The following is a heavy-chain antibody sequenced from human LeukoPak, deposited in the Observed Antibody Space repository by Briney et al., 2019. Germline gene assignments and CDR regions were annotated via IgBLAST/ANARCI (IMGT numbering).Heavy chain of an antibody. CDR3: ARGRLQVALSSGHLKWLDP. Sequence: SVKVSCKASGSSFRSSTFAWVGQAPGRGLEWMGGIIPIFGAPNYALEFQGRATITTDESTSTVYMELSSLRSEDTAMYYCARGRLQVALSSGHLKWLDPWGQGSLVTVSS. V-gene: IGHV1-69*05. J-gene: IGHJ5*02. CDR1: GSSFRSST. D-gene: IGHD3-22*01. CDR2: IIPIFGAP.